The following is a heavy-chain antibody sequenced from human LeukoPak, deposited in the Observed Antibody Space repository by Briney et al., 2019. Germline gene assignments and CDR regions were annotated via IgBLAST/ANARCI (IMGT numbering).Heavy chain of an antibody. D-gene: IGHD3-22*01. CDR3: ARGAYYYED. J-gene: IGHJ4*02. CDR2: ISSSSSTI. CDR1: GFTFSSHS. Sequence: GGSLRLSCAASGFTFSSHSMNWVRQAPGKGLERVSYISSSSSTIYYADSVKGRFTISRNNAKNSLCLQMNSLRAEDTAVYYCARGAYYYEDWGQGTLVTVSS. V-gene: IGHV3-48*01.